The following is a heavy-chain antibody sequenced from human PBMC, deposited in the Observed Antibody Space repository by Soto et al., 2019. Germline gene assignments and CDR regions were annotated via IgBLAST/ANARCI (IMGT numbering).Heavy chain of an antibody. V-gene: IGHV4-39*01. CDR2: IYYSGST. CDR3: AGGYCSSTSCYHPFDY. J-gene: IGHJ4*02. Sequence: SETLSLTCTISGGSSSSSSYCWVLIRQPPGKGLEWIGSIYYSGSTYYNPSLKSRVTISVDTSKNQFSLKLSSVTAADTAVYYCAGGYCSSTSCYHPFDYWGQGTLVTVSS. D-gene: IGHD2-2*01. CDR1: GGSSSSSSYC.